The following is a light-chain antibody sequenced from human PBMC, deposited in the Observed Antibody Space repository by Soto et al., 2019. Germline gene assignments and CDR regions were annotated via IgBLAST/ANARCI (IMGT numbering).Light chain of an antibody. Sequence: EIVMTQSPAALSVFPGERATLSCRTSQTVYSNLAWYQQKPGQAPRLLIYGASTRATGLPGRFSGSGSGTEFTLTITSLQSEDFAVYYCQQYTAWPLTFGGGTHVGIK. CDR2: GAS. V-gene: IGKV3-15*01. CDR1: QTVYSN. J-gene: IGKJ4*01. CDR3: QQYTAWPLT.